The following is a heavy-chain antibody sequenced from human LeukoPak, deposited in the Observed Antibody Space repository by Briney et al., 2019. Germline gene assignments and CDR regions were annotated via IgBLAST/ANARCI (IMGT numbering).Heavy chain of an antibody. Sequence: PGGSLRLSCAASGFTFSSYEMNWVRQAPGRGLEWVSYIGNTGRTIYYADSVQGRFTISRDNAKNSLYLQTNSLRAEDTAIYYCVRGDRYFFDFWGQGTLVTVSS. J-gene: IGHJ4*02. V-gene: IGHV3-48*03. CDR1: GFTFSSYE. D-gene: IGHD1-14*01. CDR2: IGNTGRTI. CDR3: VRGDRYFFDF.